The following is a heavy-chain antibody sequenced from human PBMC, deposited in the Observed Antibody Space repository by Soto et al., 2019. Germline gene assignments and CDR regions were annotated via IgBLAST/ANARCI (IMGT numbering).Heavy chain of an antibody. D-gene: IGHD3-22*01. V-gene: IGHV3-23*01. CDR1: VFPFSSYA. CDR2: ISGSGGST. J-gene: IGHJ4*02. CDR3: AKEGYYYDPAPSFDY. Sequence: GGSVRLSCSASVFPFSSYAMSWVRQAPGKGLEWVSAISGSGGSTYYADSVKGRFTISRDNSKNTLYLQMNSLRAEDTAVYYCAKEGYYYDPAPSFDYWGQGTLVTVSS.